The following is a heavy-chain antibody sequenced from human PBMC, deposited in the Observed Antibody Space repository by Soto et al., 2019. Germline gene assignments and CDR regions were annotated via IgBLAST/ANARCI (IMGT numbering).Heavy chain of an antibody. V-gene: IGHV4-39*01. Sequence: SVTLSLTCTVSGGAISIGGYYWSWIRQHPGKGLEWIGSIYYSGSTYYNPSLKSRVTISVDTSKNQFSLKLSSVTAADTAVYYCASEYYDILTGYYSTAYWGQGTPVTVSS. CDR1: GGAISIGGYY. J-gene: IGHJ4*02. CDR3: ASEYYDILTGYYSTAY. D-gene: IGHD3-9*01. CDR2: IYYSGST.